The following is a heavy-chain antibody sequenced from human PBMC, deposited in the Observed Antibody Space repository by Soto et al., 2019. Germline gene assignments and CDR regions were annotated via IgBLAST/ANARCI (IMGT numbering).Heavy chain of an antibody. Sequence: PSETLSLTCTVSGGSISSYYWSWIRQPPGKGLEWIGYIYYSGSTNYNPSLKSRVTISVDTSNNQFSLKLSSVTAADTAVYYCAREVTMVRGVPVGWFDPWGQGTLVTVSS. J-gene: IGHJ5*02. CDR1: GGSISSYY. CDR2: IYYSGST. CDR3: AREVTMVRGVPVGWFDP. V-gene: IGHV4-59*12. D-gene: IGHD3-10*01.